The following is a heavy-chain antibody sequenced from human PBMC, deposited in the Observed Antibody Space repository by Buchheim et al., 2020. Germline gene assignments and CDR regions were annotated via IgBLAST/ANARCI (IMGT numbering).Heavy chain of an antibody. V-gene: IGHV3-74*01. D-gene: IGHD3-3*02. Sequence: EVQLVESGGGLVQPGGSLRLSCAASGFSFSSYWMNWVRQAPGKGLVWISRVKRDGSETFYADNVKGRFTISRDNDKNTLYLQMNSLRAEDTAVHYCARGAFADGLDAWGQGTT. CDR3: ARGAFADGLDA. J-gene: IGHJ6*02. CDR2: VKRDGSET. CDR1: GFSFSSYW.